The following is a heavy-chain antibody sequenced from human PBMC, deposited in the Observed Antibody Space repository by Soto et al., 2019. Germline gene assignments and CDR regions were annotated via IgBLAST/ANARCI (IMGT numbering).Heavy chain of an antibody. CDR1: GFTFSSYG. Sequence: QVQLVESGGGVVQPGRSLRLSCAASGFTFSSYGMHWVRQAPGKGLEWVAVISYDGSNKYYADSVKGRFTISRDNSKNTLYLQMNSLRAEDTAVYYCANNYYEAPMQIWGQGTMVTVSS. CDR2: ISYDGSNK. D-gene: IGHD3-22*01. J-gene: IGHJ3*02. CDR3: ANNYYEAPMQI. V-gene: IGHV3-30*18.